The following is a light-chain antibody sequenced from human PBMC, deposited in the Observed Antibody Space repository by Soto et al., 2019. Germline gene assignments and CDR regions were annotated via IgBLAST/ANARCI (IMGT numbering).Light chain of an antibody. CDR2: GAS. J-gene: IGKJ3*01. CDR1: QGVGSD. Sequence: EIVMTQSPVTLSASPGERVTLSCRASQGVGSDVAWYQQKPGQAPGLLIYGASIREVGVPARFSGSGSGTEFTLTISSLQSEDFAVYYCPQYNNWPPFTYGPGTIVDIK. CDR3: PQYNNWPPFT. V-gene: IGKV3-15*01.